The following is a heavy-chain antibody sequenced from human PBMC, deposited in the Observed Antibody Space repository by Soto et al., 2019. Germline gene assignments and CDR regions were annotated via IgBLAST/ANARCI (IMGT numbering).Heavy chain of an antibody. D-gene: IGHD2-8*01. V-gene: IGHV1-69*01. CDR3: VSGYCANGVCHTCDGGDV. CDR1: GDTFSNYG. J-gene: IGHJ6*02. Sequence: QVQLVQSGAEVKKPGSSVKVSCKASGDTFSNYGFSWVRQAPGQGLEWMGRIIPIFETTTYAQKFQGRVTITADESTSTVYMELCSLTSEDTAVYYCVSGYCANGVCHTCDGGDVWGQVTTVTVS. CDR2: IIPIFETT.